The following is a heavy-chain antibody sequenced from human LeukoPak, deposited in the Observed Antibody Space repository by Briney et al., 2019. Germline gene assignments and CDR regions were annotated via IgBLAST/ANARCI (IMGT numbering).Heavy chain of an antibody. CDR3: AKDGSYGYAIDY. J-gene: IGHJ4*02. V-gene: IGHV3-30*18. D-gene: IGHD5-18*01. Sequence: GRSLRLSCAASGFTFSSYGMHWVRQAPGKGLEGVAVISYDGSNKYYADSVKGRFTISRDNSKNTLYLPMNSLRAQDTTGYYFAKDGSYGYAIDYWGQGTLVTVSS. CDR2: ISYDGSNK. CDR1: GFTFSSYG.